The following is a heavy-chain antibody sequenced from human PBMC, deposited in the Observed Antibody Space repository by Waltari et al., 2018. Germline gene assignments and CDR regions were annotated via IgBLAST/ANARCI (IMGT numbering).Heavy chain of an antibody. CDR2: IYYNGNT. CDR1: GASITGYY. CDR3: AREIYGGNSRPYDY. V-gene: IGHV4-59*01. D-gene: IGHD4-17*01. Sequence: QVQLQESGPGLVKPSETLSLTCTVPGASITGYYWSWIRQPPGKGLEWIGQIYYNGNTDYNPSLKSRVTISVDTSKNQFSLKLSSVTAADTAVYYCAREIYGGNSRPYDYWGQGTLVTVSS. J-gene: IGHJ4*02.